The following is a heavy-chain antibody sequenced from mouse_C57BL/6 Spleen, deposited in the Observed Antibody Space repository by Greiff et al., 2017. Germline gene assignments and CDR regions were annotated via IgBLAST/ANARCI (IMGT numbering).Heavy chain of an antibody. CDR3: TREDYYGNYRGFDY. D-gene: IGHD2-1*01. V-gene: IGHV1-15*01. Sequence: VQLQQSGAELVRPGASVTLSCKASGYTFTDYEMHWVKQTPVHGLEWIGAIDPETGGTAYNQKFKCKAILTADKSSSTAYMELRSLTSEDSAVYYCTREDYYGNYRGFDYWGQGTTLTVSS. CDR1: GYTFTDYE. J-gene: IGHJ2*01. CDR2: IDPETGGT.